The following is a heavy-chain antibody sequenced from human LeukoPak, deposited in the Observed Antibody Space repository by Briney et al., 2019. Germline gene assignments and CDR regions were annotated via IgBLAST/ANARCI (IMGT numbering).Heavy chain of an antibody. J-gene: IGHJ4*02. CDR2: FRPENDVP. CDR3: ATLLDSFWSGHSVPPEDY. V-gene: IGHV1-24*01. CDR1: ENRLTQLP. Sequence: ASVRVSRKLSENRLTQLPMHWVPQAPGEGLEWVGGFRPENDVPIYAQKFQGRVAMTTDTSTDTAYMELRSLKSDDTAVYFCATLLDSFWSGHSVPPEDYWGQGTLVTVSS. D-gene: IGHD3/OR15-3a*01.